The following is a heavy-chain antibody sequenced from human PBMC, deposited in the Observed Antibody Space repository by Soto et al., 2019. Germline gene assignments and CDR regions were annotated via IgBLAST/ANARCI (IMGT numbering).Heavy chain of an antibody. CDR1: GLSVSGNS. D-gene: IGHD3-10*01. J-gene: IGHJ4*02. CDR3: ARDYRLMVRGAGFDY. CDR2: IYSGGTT. Sequence: EVQLVESGGGLVQPGGSLRLSCAASGLSVSGNSMSWVRQAPGKGLEWVSVIYSGGTTYYADSVKGRFIISRDISKNTLYLQMNSLRVEDTAVYYCARDYRLMVRGAGFDYWGQGTLVTVSS. V-gene: IGHV3-66*01.